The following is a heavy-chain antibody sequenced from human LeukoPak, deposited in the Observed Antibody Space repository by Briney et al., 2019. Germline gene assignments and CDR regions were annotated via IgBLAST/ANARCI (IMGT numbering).Heavy chain of an antibody. CDR1: GGSISGSSYY. D-gene: IGHD3-10*01. V-gene: IGHV4-39*01. CDR3: ASGVYYYGSGSYHPGFDY. Sequence: PSETLSLTCTVSGGSISGSSYYWGWIRQPPGKGLEWIGSIYYSGSTYYNPSLKSRVTISVDTSKNQFSLKLSSVTAADTAVYYCASGVYYYGSGSYHPGFDYWGQGTLVTVSS. J-gene: IGHJ4*02. CDR2: IYYSGST.